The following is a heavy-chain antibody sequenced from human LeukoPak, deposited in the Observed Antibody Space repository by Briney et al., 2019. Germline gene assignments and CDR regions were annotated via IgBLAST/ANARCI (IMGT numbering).Heavy chain of an antibody. V-gene: IGHV4-59*08. D-gene: IGHD1-1*01. J-gene: IGHJ3*02. Sequence: PSETLSLTCTVSGGSMSPFYWSWIRQSPGKGLEWIGSIYYGGYTNYNPSLKSRVTISVDTSKNQFSLELSSVTAADTAVYYCAVNSTKPTFDIWGQGTMVTVSS. CDR1: GGSMSPFY. CDR2: IYYGGYT. CDR3: AVNSTKPTFDI.